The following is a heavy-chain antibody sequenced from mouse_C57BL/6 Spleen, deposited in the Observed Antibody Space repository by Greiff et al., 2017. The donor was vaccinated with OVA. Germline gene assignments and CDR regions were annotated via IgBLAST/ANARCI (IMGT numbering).Heavy chain of an antibody. D-gene: IGHD1-1*01. CDR2: IHPNSGST. CDR3: ATDYYGSSQYFDV. CDR1: GYTFTSYW. V-gene: IGHV1-64*01. J-gene: IGHJ1*03. Sequence: QVHVKQSGAELVKPGASVKLSCKASGYTFTSYWMHWVKQRPGQGLEWIGMIHPNSGSTNYNEKFKSKATLTVDKSSSTAYMQLSSLTSEDSAVYYCATDYYGSSQYFDVWGTGTTVTVSS.